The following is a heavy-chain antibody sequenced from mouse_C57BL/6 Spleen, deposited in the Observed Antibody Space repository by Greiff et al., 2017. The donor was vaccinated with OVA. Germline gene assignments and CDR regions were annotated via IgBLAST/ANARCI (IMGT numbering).Heavy chain of an antibody. CDR1: GYAFSSSW. CDR2: IYPGDGDT. J-gene: IGHJ2*01. CDR3: ARDYGSSYEFDD. D-gene: IGHD1-1*01. Sequence: QVQLQQSGPELVKPGASVKISCKASGYAFSSSWMHWVKQRPGQGLEWIGRIYPGDGDTNYNGKFKGKATLTADKSSSTAYMQLSSLTSEDSAVYFCARDYGSSYEFDDWGQGTTLTVSS. V-gene: IGHV1-82*01.